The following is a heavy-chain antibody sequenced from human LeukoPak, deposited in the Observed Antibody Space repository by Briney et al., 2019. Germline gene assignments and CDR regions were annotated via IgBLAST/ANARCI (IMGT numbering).Heavy chain of an antibody. V-gene: IGHV3-23*01. CDR1: GFSFSAHA. CDR3: ARELHYSVAMDV. Sequence: GGSQRLSCAASGFSFSAHAMSWVRQAPGKGLEWVSSIGSDNKPHYSESVKGRFAISRDNSKSMLFLQLNSLRAEDTALYYCARELHYSVAMDVSGQGTTVTVSS. CDR2: IGSDNKP. D-gene: IGHD2-15*01. J-gene: IGHJ6*02.